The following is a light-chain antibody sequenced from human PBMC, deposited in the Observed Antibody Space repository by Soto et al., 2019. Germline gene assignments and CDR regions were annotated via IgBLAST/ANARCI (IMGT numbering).Light chain of an antibody. CDR1: SSDVGGFNY. Sequence: SVMTQPASVSGSPGQSNTISCTGTSSDVGGFNYVSWYQQHPGKAPKLMIYDVTNRPSGVSYRFSGSKSGNTASLTISGLQAEDEADYYCNSYTSSSTYVFGTGTKVTVL. CDR3: NSYTSSSTYV. CDR2: DVT. J-gene: IGLJ1*01. V-gene: IGLV2-14*03.